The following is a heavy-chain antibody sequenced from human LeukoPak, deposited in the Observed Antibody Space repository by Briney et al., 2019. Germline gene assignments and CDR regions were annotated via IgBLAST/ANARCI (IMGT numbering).Heavy chain of an antibody. CDR1: GFTFSSYA. J-gene: IGHJ4*02. V-gene: IGHV3-64D*06. CDR3: VKRVAAGGYFDY. D-gene: IGHD6-19*01. CDR2: ISSNGGST. Sequence: PGGSLRLSCSASGFTFSSYAMHWVRQAPGKGLEYGSAISSNGGSTYYADSVKGRFTSSRDNSKNTLYLQMSSLRAEDTAVYYCVKRVAAGGYFDYWGQGTLVTVSS.